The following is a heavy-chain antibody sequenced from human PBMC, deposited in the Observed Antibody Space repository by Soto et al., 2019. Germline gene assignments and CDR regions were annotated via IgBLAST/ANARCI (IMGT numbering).Heavy chain of an antibody. D-gene: IGHD1-20*01. J-gene: IGHJ4*02. V-gene: IGHV3-23*01. CDR3: ARPPDYSWNGC. CDR1: GFTFSSYA. CDR2: VSGSGGST. Sequence: EVQLLESGGGLVQPGGSLRLSCAASGFTFSSYAMSWVRQAPGKGLEWISAVSGSGGSTYYADSVKGRFTISRDNSKDTLYLQMNNLGAEDTAVYYCARPPDYSWNGCWGQGTLVTVSS.